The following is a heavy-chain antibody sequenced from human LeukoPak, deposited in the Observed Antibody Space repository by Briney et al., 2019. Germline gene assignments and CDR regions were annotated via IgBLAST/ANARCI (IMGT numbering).Heavy chain of an antibody. J-gene: IGHJ4*02. CDR2: LYSSGST. Sequence: GGSLRLSCAASGFTVSGNYMSWVRQAPGKGLEWVSILYSSGSTYYADSVKGRFTISRDSSKNTLYLQMNSLRVDDTAVYYCASEGEVGSITTLEYWGQGTLVTVSS. V-gene: IGHV3-66*01. CDR3: ASEGEVGSITTLEY. CDR1: GFTVSGNY. D-gene: IGHD1-26*01.